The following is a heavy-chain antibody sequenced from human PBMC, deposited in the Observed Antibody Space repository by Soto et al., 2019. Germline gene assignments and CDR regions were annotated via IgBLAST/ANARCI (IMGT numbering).Heavy chain of an antibody. CDR3: ASDLIGNGDYVY. D-gene: IGHD4-17*01. J-gene: IGHJ4*02. CDR2: INSDGSST. V-gene: IGHV3-74*01. CDR1: GFTFSSYW. Sequence: EVQLVESGGGLVQPGGSQRLSCAASGFTFSSYWMHWVRKAPGKGLVWVSRINSDGSSTSYADSVKGRFTISRDNAKNTLYLQMNSLRAEDTAVYYCASDLIGNGDYVYWGQGTLVTVSS.